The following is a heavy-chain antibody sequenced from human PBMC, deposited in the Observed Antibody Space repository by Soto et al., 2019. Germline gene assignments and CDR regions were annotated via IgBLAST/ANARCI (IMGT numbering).Heavy chain of an antibody. J-gene: IGHJ4*02. CDR3: SRDPPTMPHAFHC. V-gene: IGHV6-1*01. CDR1: GDSVSNNGAA. D-gene: IGHD2-2*01. CDR2: IYYRSKWFN. Sequence: SQTLSLTCAISGDSVSNNGAAWNWIRQSPSGGLEWLGRIYYRSKWFNDYAVSVKSRITVSPDTSKNQFSLQLNAVTPDDTAVYYCSRDPPTMPHAFHCWGQGTLVTLSS.